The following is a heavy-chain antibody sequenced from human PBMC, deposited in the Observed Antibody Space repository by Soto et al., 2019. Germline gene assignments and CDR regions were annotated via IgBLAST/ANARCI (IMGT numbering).Heavy chain of an antibody. CDR2: INVYNGNT. V-gene: IGHV1-18*01. J-gene: IGHJ5*02. CDR3: ARGVGSGSYYNKYNSFDP. CDR1: GYTFTNYG. D-gene: IGHD3-10*01. Sequence: QVQLVQSGGEVKKPGASVKVSCKASGYTFTNYGISWVRQAPGQGLEWMGWINVYNGNTKYAQKVQGRVTMTTDTSTSIAYMDLSSLRSDDTAVYYCARGVGSGSYYNKYNSFDPCGQGTLVTVSS.